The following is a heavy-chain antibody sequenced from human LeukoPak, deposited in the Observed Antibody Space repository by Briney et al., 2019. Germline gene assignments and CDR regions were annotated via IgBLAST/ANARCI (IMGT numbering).Heavy chain of an antibody. CDR3: ARDWVLDCYGSGSPWGSVWFDP. CDR1: GYTFTSYG. J-gene: IGHJ5*02. CDR2: ISAYNGNT. V-gene: IGHV1-18*04. Sequence: ASVKVSCKASGYTFTSYGISWVRQAPGQGLEWMGSISAYNGNTNYAQKLQGRVTMTTDTSTSTAYMELRSLRSDDTAVYYCARDWVLDCYGSGSPWGSVWFDPWGQGTLVTVSS. D-gene: IGHD3-10*01.